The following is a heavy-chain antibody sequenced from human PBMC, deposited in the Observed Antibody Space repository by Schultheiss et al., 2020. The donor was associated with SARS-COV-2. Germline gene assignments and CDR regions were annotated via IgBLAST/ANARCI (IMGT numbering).Heavy chain of an antibody. CDR3: ARDGGYSYASNWFDP. CDR2: INHSGST. Sequence: SETLSLTCTVSGGSISSYYWSWIRQPPGKGLEWIGEINHSGSTNYNPSLKSRVTISVDTSKNQFSLKLSSVTAADTAVYYCARDGGYSYASNWFDPWGQGTLVTVSS. CDR1: GGSISSYY. D-gene: IGHD5-18*01. V-gene: IGHV4-34*01. J-gene: IGHJ5*02.